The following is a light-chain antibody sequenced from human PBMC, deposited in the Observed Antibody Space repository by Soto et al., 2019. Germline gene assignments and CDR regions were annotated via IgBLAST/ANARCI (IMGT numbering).Light chain of an antibody. CDR3: QQYNNWPRT. Sequence: EIVMTQPPATLSVSPGERATLSCRASQSVSSNLAWYQQKPGQAPRLLIYGTSSRATGIPARFSGRGSGTEFTLTISSLQSEDLAVYYCQQYNNWPRTFGQVTKAEIK. CDR1: QSVSSN. CDR2: GTS. V-gene: IGKV3-15*01. J-gene: IGKJ1*01.